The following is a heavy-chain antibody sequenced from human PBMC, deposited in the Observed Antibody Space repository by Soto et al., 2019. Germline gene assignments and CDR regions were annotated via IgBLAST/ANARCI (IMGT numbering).Heavy chain of an antibody. CDR3: AKSVYNWNDGFFDY. V-gene: IGHV3-30*18. CDR1: GFTFSTYG. D-gene: IGHD1-1*01. J-gene: IGHJ4*02. CDR2: ISYDGVNK. Sequence: QVQLVESGGGVGQPGRSLRLSCAASGFTFSTYGMHWVRQAPGKGLEWVAVISYDGVNKYYADSVKGRFTISRDNSKNTLYLQMTSLRAEDTAVYYCAKSVYNWNDGFFDYWGQGTLVTVSS.